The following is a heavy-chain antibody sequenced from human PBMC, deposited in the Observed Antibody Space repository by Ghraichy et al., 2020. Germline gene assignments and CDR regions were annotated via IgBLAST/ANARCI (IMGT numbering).Heavy chain of an antibody. Sequence: GGSLRLSCAASGFTFSDYYMSWIRQAPGKGLEWVSYISSSGSTIYYADSVKGRFTISRDNAKNSLYLQMNSLRAEDTAVYYCARDPPGGFGVTPYYYYGMDVWGQGTTVTVSS. CDR3: ARDPPGGFGVTPYYYYGMDV. CDR1: GFTFSDYY. CDR2: ISSSGSTI. D-gene: IGHD3-10*01. J-gene: IGHJ6*02. V-gene: IGHV3-11*01.